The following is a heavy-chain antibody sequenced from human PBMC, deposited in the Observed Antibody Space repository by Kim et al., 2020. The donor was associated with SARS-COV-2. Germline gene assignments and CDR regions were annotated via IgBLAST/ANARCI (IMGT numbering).Heavy chain of an antibody. CDR2: INHSGST. J-gene: IGHJ6*03. V-gene: IGHV4-34*01. CDR3: ARGGIVVVPAALGTIYYYYYYMDV. CDR1: GGSFSGYY. D-gene: IGHD2-2*01. Sequence: SETLSLTCVVYGGSFSGYYWSWIRQPPGKGLEWIGEINHSGSTNYNPSLKSRVTISVDTSKNQFSLKLSSVTAADTAVYYCARGGIVVVPAALGTIYYYYYYMDVWGKGTTVTVSS.